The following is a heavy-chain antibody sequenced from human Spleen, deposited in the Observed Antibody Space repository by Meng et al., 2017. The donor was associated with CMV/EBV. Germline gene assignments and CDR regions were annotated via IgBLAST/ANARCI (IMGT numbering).Heavy chain of an antibody. Sequence: QWQRQRWGQGLLKPSETLSLTCAVYGGSFSGYYWSWIRQPPGKGLEWIGEINHSGSTNYNPSLKSRVTISVDTSKNQFSLKLSSVTAADTAVYYCARATTRGWFDPWGQGTLVTVSS. J-gene: IGHJ5*02. CDR2: INHSGST. D-gene: IGHD5-12*01. V-gene: IGHV4-34*01. CDR3: ARATTRGWFDP. CDR1: GGSFSGYY.